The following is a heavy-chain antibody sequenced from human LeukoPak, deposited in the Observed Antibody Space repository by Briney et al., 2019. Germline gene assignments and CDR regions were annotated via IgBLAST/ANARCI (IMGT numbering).Heavy chain of an antibody. CDR1: GFTFSSYW. CDR3: AIVYAVPDKRNALDM. J-gene: IGHJ3*02. D-gene: IGHD2-8*01. CDR2: IHDDGTTT. V-gene: IGHV3-74*01. Sequence: GGSLRLSCAVSGFTFSSYWMHWVRQAPGKGLVWVSRIHDDGTTTNYADSVKGRFTISRDNAKNTLYLQMNSLRAEDTAVYYCAIVYAVPDKRNALDMWGQGTMVTVSS.